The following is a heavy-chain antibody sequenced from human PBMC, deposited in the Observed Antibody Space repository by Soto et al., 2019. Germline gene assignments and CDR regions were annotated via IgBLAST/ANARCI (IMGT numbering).Heavy chain of an antibody. V-gene: IGHV1-69*13. D-gene: IGHD6-19*01. CDR1: GGTFSSYA. CDR3: ARNTSPYSSGWYLGDY. Sequence: SVKVSCKASGGTFSSYAISWVRQAPGQGLEWMGGIIPIFGTANYAQKFQGRVTITADESTSTAYMELSSLRSEDTAVYYCARNTSPYSSGWYLGDYWGQGTPVTVSS. CDR2: IIPIFGTA. J-gene: IGHJ4*02.